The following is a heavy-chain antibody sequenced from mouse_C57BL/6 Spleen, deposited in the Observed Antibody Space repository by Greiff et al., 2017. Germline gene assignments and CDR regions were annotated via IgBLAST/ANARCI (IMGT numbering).Heavy chain of an antibody. Sequence: QVQLQQPGAELVKPGASVKLSCKASGYTFTSYWMQWVKQRPGQGLEWIGEIDPSDSYTNYNQKFKGKATLTVDTSSSTAYMQLSSLTSEDSAVYYCARSAITTVVGWYFDVWGTGTTVTVSS. J-gene: IGHJ1*03. CDR1: GYTFTSYW. CDR3: ARSAITTVVGWYFDV. V-gene: IGHV1-50*01. D-gene: IGHD1-1*01. CDR2: IDPSDSYT.